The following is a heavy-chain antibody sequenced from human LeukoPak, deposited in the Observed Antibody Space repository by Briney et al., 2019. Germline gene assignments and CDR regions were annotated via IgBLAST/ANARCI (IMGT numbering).Heavy chain of an antibody. CDR1: GYSISGSY. CDR2: IYYTGDT. V-gene: IGHV4-59*08. J-gene: IGHJ4*02. CDR3: ARHTYARPFDF. D-gene: IGHD6-6*01. Sequence: SETLPLTCSVSGYSISGSYWRWIRQPPGKGLEWIGYIYYTGDTNSNPSLKSRVTISLDTSKNQVSLQVTSVTAADTAVYYCARHTYARPFDFWGQGTLVTVS.